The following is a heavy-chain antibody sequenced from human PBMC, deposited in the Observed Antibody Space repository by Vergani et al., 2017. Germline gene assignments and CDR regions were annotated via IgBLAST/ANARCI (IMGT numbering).Heavy chain of an antibody. V-gene: IGHV4-34*01. D-gene: IGHD4-17*01. CDR3: AGLRYYYYGMDV. CDR2: INHSGST. CDR1: GGSFSGYD. Sequence: QVQLQQWGAGLLKPSETLSLTCAVYGGSFSGYDWSWIRQPPGKGLEWIGEINHSGSTNYKPSLKSRVTVSGDTSKNQFSLRLTSVTAADTAVYYCAGLRYYYYGMDVWGQGTTVTVSS. J-gene: IGHJ6*02.